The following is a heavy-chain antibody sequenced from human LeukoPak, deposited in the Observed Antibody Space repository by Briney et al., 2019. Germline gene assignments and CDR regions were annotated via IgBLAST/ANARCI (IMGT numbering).Heavy chain of an antibody. CDR1: GFTFSSYA. CDR2: IKSKTDGGTT. CDR3: TTDYCSSTSCYP. V-gene: IGHV3-15*01. Sequence: GGSLRLSCAASGFTFSSYAMSWVRQAPGKGLEWVGRIKSKTDGGTTDYAAPVKGRFTISRDDSKNTLYLQMNSLKTEDTAVYYCTTDYCSSTSCYPWGQGTLVTVSS. J-gene: IGHJ5*02. D-gene: IGHD2-2*01.